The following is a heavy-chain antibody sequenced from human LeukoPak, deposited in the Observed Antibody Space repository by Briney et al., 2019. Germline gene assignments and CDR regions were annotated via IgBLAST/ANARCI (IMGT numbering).Heavy chain of an antibody. J-gene: IGHJ4*02. CDR2: INPNSGGT. D-gene: IGHD1-26*01. Sequence: GALVKVSCKASGYTFTGYYMHWVRQAPGQGLEWMGWINPNSGGTNYAQKFQGRVTMTRDTSISTAYMELSRLRSDDTAVYYCAREFRGSYSLYDYWGQGTLVTVSS. CDR3: AREFRGSYSLYDY. V-gene: IGHV1-2*02. CDR1: GYTFTGYY.